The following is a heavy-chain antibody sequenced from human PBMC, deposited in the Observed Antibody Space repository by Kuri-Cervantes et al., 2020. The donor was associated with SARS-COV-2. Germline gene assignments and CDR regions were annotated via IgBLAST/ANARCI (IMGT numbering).Heavy chain of an antibody. CDR2: ISYDGSNK. D-gene: IGHD3-10*01. CDR3: AKDIAGIMTVRGVNDAFDV. J-gene: IGHJ3*01. Sequence: GGSLRLSCAASGFTLSSYAMHWVRQAPGKGLEWVAVISYDGSNKYYADSVKGRFTISRDNSKNTLYLQMNSLRAEDTAVYYCAKDIAGIMTVRGVNDAFDVWGQGTLVTVSS. CDR1: GFTLSSYA. V-gene: IGHV3-30*14.